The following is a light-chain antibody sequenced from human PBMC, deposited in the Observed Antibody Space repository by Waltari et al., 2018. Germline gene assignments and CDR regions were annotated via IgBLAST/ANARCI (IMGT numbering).Light chain of an antibody. CDR1: QSVSSN. J-gene: IGKJ1*01. CDR3: QQYNNWPRT. CDR2: CAS. Sequence: IVMTQSPATLSVSPGERATLSCRAGQSVSSNLAWYQQTPAQAPRLLIYCASTRATGSPARISGSGSGTEFTHTISSLQSEDFAVYYCQQYNNWPRTFGQGTKVEIK. V-gene: IGKV3-15*01.